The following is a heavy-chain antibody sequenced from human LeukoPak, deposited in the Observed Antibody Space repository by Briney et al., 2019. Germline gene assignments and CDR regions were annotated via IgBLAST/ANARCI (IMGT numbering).Heavy chain of an antibody. V-gene: IGHV4-59*01. D-gene: IGHD3-3*01. CDR1: GDSISDNY. CDR3: ANQDGVN. Sequence: PSETLSLTCSVSGDSISDNYRTWIRQPPGKGLEWIGHFYYSGSTNYNPSLKSRVTISADTSKNQFSLKLSSVTAADTAVYYCANQDGVNWGQGSLGTVSS. CDR2: FYYSGST. J-gene: IGHJ1*01.